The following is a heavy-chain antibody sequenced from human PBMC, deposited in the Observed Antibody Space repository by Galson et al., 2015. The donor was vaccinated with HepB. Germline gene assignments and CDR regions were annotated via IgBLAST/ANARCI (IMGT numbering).Heavy chain of an antibody. J-gene: IGHJ4*02. CDR3: AKDGQYCSTTTCPFDS. D-gene: IGHD2-2*01. CDR2: ISYDGGHQ. V-gene: IGHV3-30*18. CDR1: GFTFNTYD. Sequence: SLRLSCAGSGFTFNTYDMHWARQAPAKGLEWVAIISYDGGHQYYADSVKGRFTISRDNSKNTLFLQMNSLRAEDTAVYYCAKDGQYCSTTTCPFDSWGLGTLVTVSS.